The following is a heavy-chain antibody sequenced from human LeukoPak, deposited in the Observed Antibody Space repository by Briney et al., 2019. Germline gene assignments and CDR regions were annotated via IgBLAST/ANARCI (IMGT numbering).Heavy chain of an antibody. V-gene: IGHV3-21*01. CDR2: ISSSSSYI. CDR1: GFTFSSYS. CDR3: AREAYCSSTSCPPRAFDI. D-gene: IGHD2-2*01. Sequence: GGSLRLSCAASGFTFSSYSMNWVRQAPGKGLEWVSSISSSSSYIYYADSVKGRFTISRDNAKNSLYLQMNSLRAEDTAVYYCAREAYCSSTSCPPRAFDIWGQGTMVTVSS. J-gene: IGHJ3*02.